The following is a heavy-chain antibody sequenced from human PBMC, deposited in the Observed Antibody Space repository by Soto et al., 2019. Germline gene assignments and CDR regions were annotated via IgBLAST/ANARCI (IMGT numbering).Heavy chain of an antibody. J-gene: IGHJ5*02. D-gene: IGHD1-1*01. CDR3: ARRRSDWNWLDP. V-gene: IGHV5-10-1*01. Sequence: GESLKICCKASAYSFTNYWITWVRQTPGKGPEWMGRIDPSDSYANYGPPFQGHVTLSVDKSINTAFLQWNSLDASDTGMYFCARRRSDWNWLDPWGQGTLVTVSS. CDR2: IDPSDSYA. CDR1: AYSFTNYW.